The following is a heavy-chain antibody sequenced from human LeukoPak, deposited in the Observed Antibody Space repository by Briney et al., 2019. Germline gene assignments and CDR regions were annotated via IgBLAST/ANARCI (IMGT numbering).Heavy chain of an antibody. D-gene: IGHD2-2*01. V-gene: IGHV1-18*01. CDR3: ARDNIVVVPAASDY. CDR2: ISAYNGNT. CDR1: GYTFTSYG. Sequence: GASVTVSCKASGYTFTSYGISWVRQAPGQGLEWMGWISAYNGNTNYAQKLQGRVTMTTDTSTSTAYMELRSLRSDDTAVYYCARDNIVVVPAASDYWGQGTLVTVSS. J-gene: IGHJ4*02.